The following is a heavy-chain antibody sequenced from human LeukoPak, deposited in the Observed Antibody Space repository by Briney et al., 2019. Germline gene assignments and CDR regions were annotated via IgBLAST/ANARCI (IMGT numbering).Heavy chain of an antibody. V-gene: IGHV3-33*01. CDR3: AGSGPYYYYGMDV. D-gene: IGHD3-3*01. CDR1: GFTFSSYG. CDR2: IWYDGSNK. Sequence: PGRSLRLSCAASGFTFSSYGMHWVRQAPGKGLEWVAVIWYDGSNKYYADSVKGRFTISRDNSKNTLYLQMNSLRAEDTAVYYCAGSGPYYYYGMDVWGQGTTVTVSS. J-gene: IGHJ6*02.